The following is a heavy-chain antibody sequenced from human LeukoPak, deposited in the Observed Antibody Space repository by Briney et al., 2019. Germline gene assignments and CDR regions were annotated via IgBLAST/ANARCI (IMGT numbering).Heavy chain of an antibody. J-gene: IGHJ6*02. CDR2: ISAYNGNT. Sequence: ASVKVSCKASGGTFSSYGISWVRQAPGQGLEWMGWISAYNGNTNYAQKLQGRVTMTTDTSTSTAYMELRSLRSDDTAVYYCTRSEEYYYGMDVWGQGTTVTVSS. V-gene: IGHV1-18*01. CDR3: TRSEEYYYGMDV. CDR1: GGTFSSYG.